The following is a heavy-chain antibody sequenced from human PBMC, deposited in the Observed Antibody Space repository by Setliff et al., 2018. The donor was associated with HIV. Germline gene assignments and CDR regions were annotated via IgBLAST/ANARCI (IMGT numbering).Heavy chain of an antibody. V-gene: IGHV3-21*06. Sequence: GGSLRLSCAASGFTFRNYKMNWVRQAPGKGLEWVSSINIGRGDKFYADSVQGRFTISRDNAKNSLYLQMNSLRAEDTAIYYCAREQGHFWARDRSYMDVWGKGTTVTVSS. CDR1: GFTFRNYK. CDR3: AREQGHFWARDRSYMDV. J-gene: IGHJ6*03. CDR2: INIGRGDK. D-gene: IGHD3-3*02.